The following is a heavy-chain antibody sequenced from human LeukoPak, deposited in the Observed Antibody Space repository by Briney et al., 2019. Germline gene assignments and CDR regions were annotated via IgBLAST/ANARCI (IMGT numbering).Heavy chain of an antibody. CDR1: GFTFSSYG. Sequence: GRSLRLSCAASGFTFSSYGMHWVRQAPGKGLEWVAVISYDGSNKYYADSVKGRFTISRDNSKNTLYLQMNSLKPEDTAVYYCAKDPDWGVYYYMDVWGKGTTVTVSS. CDR3: AKDPDWGVYYYMDV. J-gene: IGHJ6*03. CDR2: ISYDGSNK. D-gene: IGHD3-9*01. V-gene: IGHV3-30-3*01.